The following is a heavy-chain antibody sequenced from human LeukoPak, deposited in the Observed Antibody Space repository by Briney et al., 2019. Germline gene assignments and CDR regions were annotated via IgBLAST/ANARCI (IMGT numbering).Heavy chain of an antibody. D-gene: IGHD3-16*01. CDR1: GFTFSSYS. J-gene: IGHJ5*02. CDR2: IWYDGSNK. CDR3: AKEGELMTYNWFDP. Sequence: PGGSLRLSCAASGFTFSSYSMNWVRQAPGKGLEWVAVIWYDGSNKYYADSVKGRFTISRDNSKNTLYLQMNSLRAEDTAVYYCAKEGELMTYNWFDPWGQGTLVTVSS. V-gene: IGHV3-33*06.